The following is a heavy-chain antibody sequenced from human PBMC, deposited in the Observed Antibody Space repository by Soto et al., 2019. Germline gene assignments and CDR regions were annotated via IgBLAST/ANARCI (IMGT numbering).Heavy chain of an antibody. CDR2: IYYSGST. V-gene: IGHV4-39*01. CDR1: GGSISSSSYY. D-gene: IGHD2-15*01. Sequence: QLQLQESGPGLVKPSETLSLTCTVSGGSISSSSYYWGWIRQPPGKGLEWIGSIYYSGSTYYNPSLKSRVTISVDTSKNQFSLKLSSVTAADTAVYYCARAVAVAATWRYCYYMDVWGKGTTVTVSS. J-gene: IGHJ6*03. CDR3: ARAVAVAATWRYCYYMDV.